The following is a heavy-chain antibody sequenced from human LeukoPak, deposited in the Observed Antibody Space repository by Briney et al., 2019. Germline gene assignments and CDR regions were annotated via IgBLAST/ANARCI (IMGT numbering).Heavy chain of an antibody. J-gene: IGHJ4*02. CDR3: ARGSQITMVRGPERVPFDY. CDR2: IYYSGST. V-gene: IGHV4-34*01. CDR1: GFTFSDYY. Sequence: GSLRLSCAASGFTFSDYYMSWIRQPPGKGLEWIGSIYYSGSTYYNPSLKSRVTISVDTSKNQFSLKLSSVTAADTAVYYCARGSQITMVRGPERVPFDYWGQGTLVTVSS. D-gene: IGHD3-10*01.